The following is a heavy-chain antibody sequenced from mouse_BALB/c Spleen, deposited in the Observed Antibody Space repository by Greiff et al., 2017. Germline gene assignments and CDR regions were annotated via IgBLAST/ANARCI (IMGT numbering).Heavy chain of an antibody. D-gene: IGHD2-4*01. Sequence: QVQLQQPGAELVKPGASVKLSCKASGYTFTSYYMYWVKQRPGQGLEWIGGINPSNGGTNFNEKFKSKATLTVDKSSSTAYMQLSSLTSEDSAVYYCTRWGYYDYEGFAYWDQGTLVTVSA. V-gene: IGHV1S81*02. CDR1: GYTFTSYY. CDR3: TRWGYYDYEGFAY. J-gene: IGHJ3*01. CDR2: INPSNGGT.